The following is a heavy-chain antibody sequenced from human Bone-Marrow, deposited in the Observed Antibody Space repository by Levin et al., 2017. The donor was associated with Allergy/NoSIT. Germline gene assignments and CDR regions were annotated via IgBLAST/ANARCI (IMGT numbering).Heavy chain of an antibody. V-gene: IGHV4-34*01. CDR3: ATRSRASRAFDI. Sequence: ESLKISCAVYGGSFSGYYWSWIRQPPGKGLEWIGEINHSGSTNYNPSLKSRVTISVDTSKNQFSLKLSSVTAADTAVYYCATRSRASRAFDIWGQGTMVTVSS. D-gene: IGHD2-2*01. CDR2: INHSGST. J-gene: IGHJ3*02. CDR1: GGSFSGYY.